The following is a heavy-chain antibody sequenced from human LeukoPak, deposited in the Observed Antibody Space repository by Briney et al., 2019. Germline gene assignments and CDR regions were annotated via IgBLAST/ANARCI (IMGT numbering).Heavy chain of an antibody. CDR2: IIPIFGTA. V-gene: IGHV1-69*05. J-gene: IGHJ6*03. D-gene: IGHD6-19*01. CDR1: GYTFTSYC. Sequence: SVKVSCKASGYTFTSYCISWVRQAPGQGLEWMGRIIPIFGTANYAQKFQGRVTITTDESTSTAYMELSSLRSEDTAVYYCARGRAAAGAYYYYYMDVWGKGTTVTVSS. CDR3: ARGRAAAGAYYYYYMDV.